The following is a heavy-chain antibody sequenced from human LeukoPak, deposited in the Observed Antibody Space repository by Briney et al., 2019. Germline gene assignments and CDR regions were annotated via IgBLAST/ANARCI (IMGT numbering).Heavy chain of an antibody. Sequence: SETLSLTCTVSGGSISSYYWSWIRQPPGKGLEWIGYIYYSGSTNYNPSLKSRVTISVDTSKNQFSQKLSSVTAADTAVYYCAAYGSGSYYNGGYFDYWGQGTLVTVSS. J-gene: IGHJ4*02. V-gene: IGHV4-59*01. CDR1: GGSISSYY. D-gene: IGHD3-10*01. CDR3: AAYGSGSYYNGGYFDY. CDR2: IYYSGST.